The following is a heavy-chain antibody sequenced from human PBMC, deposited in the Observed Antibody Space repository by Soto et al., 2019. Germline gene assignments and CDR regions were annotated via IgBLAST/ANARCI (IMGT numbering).Heavy chain of an antibody. CDR1: GGTSSSYA. J-gene: IGHJ4*02. V-gene: IGHV3-23*01. CDR3: AKRSYDSSGSYAY. Sequence: GASVKVSCKASGGTSSSYAMSWVRQAPGQGLEWVSGISGSGRSTYYADSVKGRFTISRDNSKNTLYLQMNSLRAEDTAVYYCAKRSYDSSGSYAYWGQGTLVTVSS. D-gene: IGHD3-22*01. CDR2: ISGSGRST.